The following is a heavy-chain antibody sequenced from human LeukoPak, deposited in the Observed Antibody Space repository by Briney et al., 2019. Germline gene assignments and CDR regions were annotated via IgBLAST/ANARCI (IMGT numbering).Heavy chain of an antibody. CDR3: ARACYGSGGSCPPGMDV. J-gene: IGHJ6*02. V-gene: IGHV4-59*13. Sequence: PSETLSLTCAVYSESFIGYFWSWIRQPPGKGLEWIGYIYYSGSTNYNPSLKSRVTISVDTSKNQFSLKLSSVTAADTAVYYCARACYGSGGSCPPGMDVWGQGTTVTVSS. CDR2: IYYSGST. D-gene: IGHD2-15*01. CDR1: SESFIGYF.